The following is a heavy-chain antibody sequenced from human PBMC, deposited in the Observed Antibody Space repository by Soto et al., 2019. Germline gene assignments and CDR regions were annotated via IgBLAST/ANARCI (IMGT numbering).Heavy chain of an antibody. CDR2: IYYSGST. J-gene: IGHJ4*02. CDR3: ARDLTIRGIPFDY. D-gene: IGHD1-1*01. CDR1: GGSISSGDYY. V-gene: IGHV4-30-4*01. Sequence: SETLSLTCTVSGGSISSGDYYWSWIRKPPGKGLEWIGYIYYSGSTYYNPSLKSRVTISVDTSKNQFSLKLSSVTAADTAVYYCARDLTIRGIPFDYWGQGTLVTVSS.